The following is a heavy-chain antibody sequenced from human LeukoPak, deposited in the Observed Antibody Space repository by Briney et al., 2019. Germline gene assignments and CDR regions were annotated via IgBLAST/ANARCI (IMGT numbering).Heavy chain of an antibody. D-gene: IGHD6-19*01. CDR3: ARHVSGWYYFDY. CDR1: GGSISSSSYY. V-gene: IGHV4-39*01. J-gene: IGHJ4*02. Sequence: SETLSLTCTVSGGSISSSSYYWGWIRQPPGKGLEWIGSIYYSGSAYYNPSLKSRVTISVDTSKSQFSLKLSSVTAADTAVYYCARHVSGWYYFDYWGQGTLVTVSS. CDR2: IYYSGSA.